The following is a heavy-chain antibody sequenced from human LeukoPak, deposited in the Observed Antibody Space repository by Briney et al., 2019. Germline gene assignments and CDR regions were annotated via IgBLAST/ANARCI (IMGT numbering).Heavy chain of an antibody. CDR2: IYSGGST. J-gene: IGHJ4*02. D-gene: IGHD7-27*01. CDR1: GFTVSSNY. CDR3: ARESIAGDRDFDY. Sequence: PGGSLRLSCAASGFTVSSNYMSWVRQAPGKGLEWVSVIYSGGSTYYADSVKGRFTISRDNSKNTLYLQMNSLRAEDKAVFYCARESIAGDRDFDYWGEGNLSTVSS. V-gene: IGHV3-66*02.